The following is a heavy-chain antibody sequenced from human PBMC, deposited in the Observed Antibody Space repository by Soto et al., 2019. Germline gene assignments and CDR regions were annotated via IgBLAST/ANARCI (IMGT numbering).Heavy chain of an antibody. Sequence: GRSLRLSCAASGFTFSSYWMSWVRQAPGKGLEWVANIKQDASEKYYVDSVKGRFTITRDNAKNSLYLQVNSLRAEDTAVYYCARDEDPYYYGMDVWGQGTTVTVSS. CDR1: GFTFSSYW. CDR2: IKQDASEK. J-gene: IGHJ6*02. V-gene: IGHV3-7*03. CDR3: ARDEDPYYYGMDV.